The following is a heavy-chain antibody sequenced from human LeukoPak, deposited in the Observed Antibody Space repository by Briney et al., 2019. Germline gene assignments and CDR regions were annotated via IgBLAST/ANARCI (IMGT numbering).Heavy chain of an antibody. CDR3: AKDRPNYYDSSGHYYRRDGDY. CDR1: GFTFSDFY. J-gene: IGHJ4*02. CDR2: VSGSGGYT. D-gene: IGHD3-22*01. V-gene: IGHV3-23*01. Sequence: GGSLRLSCAASGFTFSDFYISWIRQTPGEGLEWVSSVSGSGGYTYYAGSVKGRFTISRDNSKNTLYLQMNSLRAEDTAIYYCAKDRPNYYDSSGHYYRRDGDYWGQGTLVTVSS.